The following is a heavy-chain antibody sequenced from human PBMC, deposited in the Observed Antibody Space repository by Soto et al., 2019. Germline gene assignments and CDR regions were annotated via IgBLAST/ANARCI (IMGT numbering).Heavy chain of an antibody. D-gene: IGHD2-8*02. CDR3: VKDMATGGADV. Sequence: PVGSLRLSCAVSGTTSTDYGMHWVRQAPGKGLEWVSGVLGDNGQIGYADSVKGRFTSSRDNARHFLYLQMNSLTVEDTALYYCVKDMATGGADVGGHG. J-gene: IGHJ6*02. V-gene: IGHV3-9*02. CDR1: GTTSTDYG. CDR2: VLGDNGQI.